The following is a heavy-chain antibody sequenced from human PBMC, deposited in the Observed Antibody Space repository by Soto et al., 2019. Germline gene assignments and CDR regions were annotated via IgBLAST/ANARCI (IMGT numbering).Heavy chain of an antibody. J-gene: IGHJ5*02. Sequence: VASVKVSCKASGYTFTSYDINWVRQATGQGLEWMGWMNPNSGNTGYAQKLQGRVTMTRNTSISTAYMELSSLRSEDTAVYYCARARQQLRLDPWGQGTLVTVSS. CDR1: GYTFTSYD. CDR2: MNPNSGNT. D-gene: IGHD6-13*01. V-gene: IGHV1-8*01. CDR3: ARARQQLRLDP.